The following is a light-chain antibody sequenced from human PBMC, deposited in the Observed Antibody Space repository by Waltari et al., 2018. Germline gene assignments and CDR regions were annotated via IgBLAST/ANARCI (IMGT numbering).Light chain of an antibody. J-gene: IGLJ2*01. V-gene: IGLV3-19*01. CDR3: NSRDSSGNHLV. CDR2: GKK. CDR1: SLRSDY. Sequence: SSELTQDPAVSVALGQTVRITCQGDSLRSDYASWYQQKPGQAPVLVIYGKKNRPSGTPDRFSGSSSGNTASLTITGAQAEDEADYYCNSRDSSGNHLVFGGGTKLTVL.